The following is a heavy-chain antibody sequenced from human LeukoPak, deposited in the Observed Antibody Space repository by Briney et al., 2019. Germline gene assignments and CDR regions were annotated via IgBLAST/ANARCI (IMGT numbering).Heavy chain of an antibody. V-gene: IGHV3-23*01. Sequence: QTGGSLRLSCAASGFTFSRSAMTWVRQGPGTGLEFVASIIYSGGATYYADSVKGRFTISRDNSKNTMYLQMNSLRAEDTALYYCAKDGLYYDGSEHVYYFVSWGQGTLVTVSS. CDR3: AKDGLYYDGSEHVYYFVS. D-gene: IGHD3-22*01. J-gene: IGHJ4*02. CDR1: GFTFSRSA. CDR2: IIYSGGAT.